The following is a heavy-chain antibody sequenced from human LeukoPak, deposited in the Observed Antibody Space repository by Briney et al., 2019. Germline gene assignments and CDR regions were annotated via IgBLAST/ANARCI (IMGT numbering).Heavy chain of an antibody. CDR2: ISGSGGST. D-gene: IGHD3-3*01. V-gene: IGHV3-23*01. Sequence: ETLSLTCTVSGGSISSYYWSWVRQAPGKGLEWVSAISGSGGSTYYADSVKGRFTISRDNSKNTLYLQMNSPRAEDTAVYYCAKNYDFWSGHYYGMDVWGQGTTVTVSS. CDR3: AKNYDFWSGHYYGMDV. J-gene: IGHJ6*02. CDR1: GGSISSYY.